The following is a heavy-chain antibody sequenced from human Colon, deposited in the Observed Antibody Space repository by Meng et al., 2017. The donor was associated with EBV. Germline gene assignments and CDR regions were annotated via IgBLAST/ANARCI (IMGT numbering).Heavy chain of an antibody. D-gene: IGHD1-26*01. Sequence: QVHLHESGPVHEKPSGTPARTCGGVGVTTRNTNVCSLVHQPPGKVLELIGKISCCRRTNHNPSLNSRIIITLTKSKNLISLKVNSVTAADTAVYYCARGKQDAWGLLAYWGQGALVTVSS. CDR2: ISCCRRT. V-gene: IGHV4-4*02. J-gene: IGHJ4*02. CDR3: ARGKQDAWGLLAY. CDR1: GVTTRNTNV.